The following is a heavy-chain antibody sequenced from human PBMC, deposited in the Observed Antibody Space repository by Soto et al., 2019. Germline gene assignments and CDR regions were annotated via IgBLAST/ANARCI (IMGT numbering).Heavy chain of an antibody. J-gene: IGHJ4*02. CDR3: ARVGPMMEFGGY. V-gene: IGHV1-3*01. D-gene: IGHD3-22*01. CDR1: GYTFTSYA. CDR2: INAGNGST. Sequence: ASVKVSCKASGYTFTSYAMHWVRQAPGQRLEWMGWINAGNGSTKYSQKFQGRVTITRDTSASTAYMELSSLRSEDTAVYYCARVGPMMEFGGYWGQGTLVTVSS.